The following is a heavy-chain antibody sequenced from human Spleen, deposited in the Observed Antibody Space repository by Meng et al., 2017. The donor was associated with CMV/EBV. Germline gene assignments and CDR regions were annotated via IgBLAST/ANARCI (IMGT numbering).Heavy chain of an antibody. CDR2: INPNSGGT. D-gene: IGHD3-3*01. CDR1: GYTFTGYY. V-gene: IGHV1-2*02. Sequence: ASVKVSCKASGYTFTGYYIHWVRQAPGQGLEWMGWINPNSGGTKYAQMFQGRATMTRDTSISTAYLQLSRLTSDDTAVYYCARVAPRRSDDFWSGYWTFGMDVWGQGNTVTVSS. J-gene: IGHJ6*02. CDR3: ARVAPRRSDDFWSGYWTFGMDV.